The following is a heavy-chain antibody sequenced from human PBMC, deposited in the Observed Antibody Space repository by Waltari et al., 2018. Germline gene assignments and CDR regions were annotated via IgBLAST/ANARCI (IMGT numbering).Heavy chain of an antibody. J-gene: IGHJ2*01. D-gene: IGHD3-22*01. CDR3: ARDVWATMIVEDWYFDL. Sequence: QVQLQESGPGLVKPSETLSLTCTVSGGSISSYYWSWTRQPPGKGLEWIGYIYYSGSTNYNPSLKSRVTISVDTSKNQFSLKLSSVTAADTAVYYCARDVWATMIVEDWYFDLWGRGTLVTVSS. CDR2: IYYSGST. CDR1: GGSISSYY. V-gene: IGHV4-59*01.